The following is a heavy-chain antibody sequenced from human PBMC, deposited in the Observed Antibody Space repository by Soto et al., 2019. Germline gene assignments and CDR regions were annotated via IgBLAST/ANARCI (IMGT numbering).Heavy chain of an antibody. Sequence: QVQLVESGGGVVQPGRSLRRSCAASGFTFSSSGMHWVRQAPGKGLEWVAIIWYDGSKKYYADSVKGRFTISRDNSKNTVYLQMNSLRAEDTAVYYCARAPFTIYDTSGYYDYWGQGTLVTVSS. CDR2: IWYDGSKK. CDR3: ARAPFTIYDTSGYYDY. J-gene: IGHJ4*02. D-gene: IGHD3-22*01. V-gene: IGHV3-33*01. CDR1: GFTFSSSG.